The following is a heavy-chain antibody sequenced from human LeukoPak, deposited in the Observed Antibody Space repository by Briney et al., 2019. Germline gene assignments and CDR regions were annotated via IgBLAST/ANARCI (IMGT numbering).Heavy chain of an antibody. Sequence: SQTLSLTCTVSGGSISSGSYYWSWIRQPAGKGLEWIGRIYTSGSTNYNPSLKSRVTISVDTSKNQFSLKLSSVTTADTAVYYCARIVVVPAGAFDIWGQGTMVTVSS. D-gene: IGHD2-2*01. J-gene: IGHJ3*02. CDR2: IYTSGST. CDR3: ARIVVVPAGAFDI. V-gene: IGHV4-61*02. CDR1: GGSISSGSYY.